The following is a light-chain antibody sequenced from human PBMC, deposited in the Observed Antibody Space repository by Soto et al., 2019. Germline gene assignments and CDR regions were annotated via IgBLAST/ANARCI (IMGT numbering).Light chain of an antibody. CDR2: EVT. CDR1: SGDVGGYNL. V-gene: IGLV2-23*02. Sequence: QSALAQPASVSGSPGQSITIPCTRTSGDVGGYNLVSWYQQHPGKAPKLMIYEVTERPSGVSNRFSGSKSGNTASLTISGLQPDDEADYYCCSYAGHSEVFSTGTKVTVL. J-gene: IGLJ1*01. CDR3: CSYAGHSEV.